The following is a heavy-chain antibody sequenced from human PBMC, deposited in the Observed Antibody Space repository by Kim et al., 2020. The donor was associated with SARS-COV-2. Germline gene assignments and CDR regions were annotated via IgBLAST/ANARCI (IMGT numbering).Heavy chain of an antibody. CDR2: ISGSGGST. Sequence: GGSLRLSCAASGFTFSSYAMSWVRQAPGKGLEWVSAISGSGGSTYYADSVKGRFTISRDNSKNTLYLQMNSLRAEDTAVYYCAKDRCRPGAGSGGSCYHDYWGQGTLVTVSS. J-gene: IGHJ4*02. D-gene: IGHD2-15*01. CDR1: GFTFSSYA. V-gene: IGHV3-23*01. CDR3: AKDRCRPGAGSGGSCYHDY.